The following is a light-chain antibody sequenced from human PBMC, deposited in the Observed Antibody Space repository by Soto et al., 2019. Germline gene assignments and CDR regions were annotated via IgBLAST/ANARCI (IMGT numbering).Light chain of an antibody. CDR2: GAS. Sequence: IVLTQSPGTLSLSPGERATLSCRASQSVSSSYLAWYQQKPGQAPRLLIYGASSRATGIPDRFSGSGSGTDFTLTISRLEPEDFAVYYCKQYGSSSWTFGQGT. J-gene: IGKJ1*01. V-gene: IGKV3-20*01. CDR1: QSVSSSY. CDR3: KQYGSSSWT.